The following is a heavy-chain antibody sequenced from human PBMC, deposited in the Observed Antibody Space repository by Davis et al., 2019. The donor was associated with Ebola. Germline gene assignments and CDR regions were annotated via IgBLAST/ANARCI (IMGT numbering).Heavy chain of an antibody. CDR2: TYYSSKWYK. V-gene: IGHV6-1*01. Sequence: PSETLSLTCDISGDSVSSNSGAWNWIRQSPSRGLEWLGRTYYSSKWYKDYAVSVKSRITTNLDTSKNQFSLQLNSVTPGDTAVYYHASGWLRGGGVGPWGQGTPVTGSS. CDR3: ASGWLRGGGVGP. CDR1: GDSVSSNSGA. D-gene: IGHD5-12*01. J-gene: IGHJ5*02.